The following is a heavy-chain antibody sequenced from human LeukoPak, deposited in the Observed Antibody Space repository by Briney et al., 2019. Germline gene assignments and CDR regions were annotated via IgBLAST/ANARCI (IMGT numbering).Heavy chain of an antibody. Sequence: SETLSLTCAVSGGSISSGGYSWSWIRPPPGKGLEWIGEINHSGSTNYNPSLKSRVPISVDTSKNQFSLKLSSVTAADTAVYYCAIDRYTMVRGVIGYWGQGTLVTVSS. D-gene: IGHD3-10*01. CDR3: AIDRYTMVRGVIGY. V-gene: IGHV4-30-2*01. CDR1: GGSISSGGYS. J-gene: IGHJ4*02. CDR2: INHSGST.